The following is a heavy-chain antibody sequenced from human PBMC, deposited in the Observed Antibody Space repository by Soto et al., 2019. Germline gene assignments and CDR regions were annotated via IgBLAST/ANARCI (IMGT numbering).Heavy chain of an antibody. CDR2: ISAYTGNT. CDR1: GYTFTSYG. CDR3: ARDISIWFRELSHPRCAY. J-gene: IGHJ4*02. V-gene: IGHV1-18*04. D-gene: IGHD3-10*01. Sequence: QVQLVQSGAEVKKPGASVKVSCKASGYTFTSYGISWVRQAPGQGRAWMGWISAYTGNTNYAQKLQGRVTMTTDTSTSTGYMELRSLRSDDTSVYYCARDISIWFRELSHPRCAYWGQGTLVTVSS.